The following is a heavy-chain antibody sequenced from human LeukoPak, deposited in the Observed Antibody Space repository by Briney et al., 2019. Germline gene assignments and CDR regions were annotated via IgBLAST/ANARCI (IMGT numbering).Heavy chain of an antibody. V-gene: IGHV4-59*01. Sequence: SETQSLTCTVSGDSISSDYWSWIRQPPGKGLEWIAYMYYSGGTNYNPSLKSRVTISVDTSKNQFSLQLSSVTAADTAVYYCAKMRYYGSGSSVLAHWGQGTLVTVSS. J-gene: IGHJ5*02. CDR1: GDSISSDY. CDR2: MYYSGGT. CDR3: AKMRYYGSGSSVLAH. D-gene: IGHD3-10*01.